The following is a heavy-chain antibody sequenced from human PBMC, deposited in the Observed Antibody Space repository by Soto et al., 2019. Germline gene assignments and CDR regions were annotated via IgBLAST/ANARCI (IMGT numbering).Heavy chain of an antibody. CDR1: GGTFSSYA. D-gene: IGHD3-22*01. V-gene: IGHV1-69*06. CDR3: ARAPGRNYYDSSGYYYVGWFDP. Sequence: QVQLVQSGAEVKKPGSSVKVSCKASGGTFSSYAISWVRQAPGQGLEWMGGIIPIFGTANYAQKFQGRVKITADKSTSTAYMELSSLRSEDTAVYYCARAPGRNYYDSSGYYYVGWFDPWGQGTLVTVSS. J-gene: IGHJ5*02. CDR2: IIPIFGTA.